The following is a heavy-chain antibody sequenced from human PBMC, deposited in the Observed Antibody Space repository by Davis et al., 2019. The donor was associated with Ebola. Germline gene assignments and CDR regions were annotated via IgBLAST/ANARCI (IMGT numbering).Heavy chain of an antibody. CDR1: GYTFTSYG. J-gene: IGHJ4*02. Sequence: ASVKVSCKSSGYTFTSYGLVWVRQAPGLGLEWMGWISGFNTNTNFAQKFQGRVTVSKDTSTNTAYIDLRSLTSDDTAIYYCARAPNYDVLTGTSSYYFDYWGQGTRVTVSS. V-gene: IGHV1-18*04. CDR2: ISGFNTNT. D-gene: IGHD3-9*01. CDR3: ARAPNYDVLTGTSSYYFDY.